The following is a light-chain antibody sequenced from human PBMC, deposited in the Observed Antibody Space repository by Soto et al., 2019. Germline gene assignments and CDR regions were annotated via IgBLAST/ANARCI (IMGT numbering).Light chain of an antibody. CDR1: ESVSSN. CDR2: GAS. J-gene: IGKJ1*01. V-gene: IGKV3-15*01. CDR3: QQYNNWPRT. Sequence: EIVMTQSPGTLSVSPGERATLSCRASESVSSNLAWYQQKPGQAPRLLIYGASTRATGIPARFSGSRFGTEFTLTIGSLQSEDFAVYYWQQYNNWPRTFGQGTKVEIK.